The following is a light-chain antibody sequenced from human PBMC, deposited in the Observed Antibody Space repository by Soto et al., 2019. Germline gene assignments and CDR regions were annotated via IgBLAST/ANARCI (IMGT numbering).Light chain of an antibody. CDR3: QQYNNWLLYT. J-gene: IGKJ2*01. CDR1: QSVSSN. CDR2: GAS. V-gene: IGKV3-15*01. Sequence: EIVMTQSPDTLSVSPGERATLSCRASQSVSSNLAWYQQKPGQAPRLLIYGASTRATGIPARFSGSGSGTEFTLTISSLQSEDLAVYYCQQYNNWLLYTFGQGTKLEIK.